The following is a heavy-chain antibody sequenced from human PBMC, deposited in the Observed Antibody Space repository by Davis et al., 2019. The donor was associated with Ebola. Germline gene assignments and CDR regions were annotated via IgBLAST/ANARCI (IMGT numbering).Heavy chain of an antibody. CDR2: INHSGST. D-gene: IGHD3-10*01. V-gene: IGHV4-34*01. CDR1: GWSFSGYY. J-gene: IGHJ6*03. CDR3: ARESYYYGSGSPGYYYYYYMDV. Sequence: PSETLSLTCAVYGWSFSGYYWSWIRQPPGKGLEWIGEINHSGSTNYNPSLKSRVTISVDTSKNQFSLKLSSVTAADTAVYYCARESYYYGSGSPGYYYYYYMDVWGKGTTVTVSS.